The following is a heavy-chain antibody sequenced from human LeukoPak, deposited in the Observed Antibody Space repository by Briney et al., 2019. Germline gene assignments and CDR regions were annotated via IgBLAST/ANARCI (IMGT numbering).Heavy chain of an antibody. D-gene: IGHD1-1*01. CDR1: GFSVRDFW. Sequence: GGSLRLSCAASGFSVRDFWMAWVRQTPGKGLEWVAHIKEDRTADYYVDSVKGRFSISKDDGKNSLHLQMNSLRVEDTAVYYCVRGGWELDYWGQGTLVTVSS. CDR3: VRGGWELDY. CDR2: IKEDRTAD. V-gene: IGHV3-7*01. J-gene: IGHJ4*02.